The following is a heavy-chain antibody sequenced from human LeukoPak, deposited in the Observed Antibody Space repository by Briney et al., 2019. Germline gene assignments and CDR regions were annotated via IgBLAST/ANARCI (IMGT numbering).Heavy chain of an antibody. J-gene: IGHJ4*02. CDR1: GFTFSSYA. CDR3: ARGAAGLPYDY. D-gene: IGHD6-25*01. CDR2: IYSTGSA. Sequence: PGGSLRLSCAASGFTFSSYAMSWVRQAPGRGLEWVSVIYSTGSAYYADSVKGRFTLSRDNSKNTVYYQMSSLRVEDTAVYYCARGAAGLPYDYWGQGALVTVSS. V-gene: IGHV3-66*01.